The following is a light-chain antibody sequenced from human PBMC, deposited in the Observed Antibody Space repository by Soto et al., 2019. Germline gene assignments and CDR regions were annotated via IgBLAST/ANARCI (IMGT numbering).Light chain of an antibody. V-gene: IGLV1-44*01. CDR3: AAWDDSLNGVV. CDR2: SNN. J-gene: IGLJ2*01. CDR1: SSNIGSNT. Sequence: QSVLTQPPSASATPGQRVTISCSGGSSNIGSNTVNWYQQLPGTAPKLLIHSNNQRPSGVPDRFSGSKSGTLASLAISGLQSEDEADYYCAAWDDSLNGVVFGGGTKLTVL.